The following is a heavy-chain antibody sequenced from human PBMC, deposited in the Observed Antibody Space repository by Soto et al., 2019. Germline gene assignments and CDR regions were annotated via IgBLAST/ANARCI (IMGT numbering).Heavy chain of an antibody. V-gene: IGHV3-30-3*01. CDR3: ARDSEYSSPMYYFDY. CDR1: GFTFSSYA. J-gene: IGHJ4*02. CDR2: ISYDGSNK. Sequence: SLRLSCAASGFTFSSYAMHWVRQAPGKGLEWVAVISYDGSNKYYADSVKGRFTISRDNSKNTLYLQMNSLRAEDTAVYYCARDSEYSSPMYYFDYWGQGTLVTVSS. D-gene: IGHD6-6*01.